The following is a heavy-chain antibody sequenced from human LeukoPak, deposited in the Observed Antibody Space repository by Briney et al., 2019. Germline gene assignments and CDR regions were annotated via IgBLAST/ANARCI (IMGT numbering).Heavy chain of an antibody. CDR1: GYSISSGYY. V-gene: IGHV4-38-2*01. D-gene: IGHD3-3*01. CDR2: IYHSGST. CDR3: ARHNYYNFWNALNWFDP. J-gene: IGHJ5*02. Sequence: SETLSLTCAVSGYSISSGYYWGWIRQPPGKGLEWIGSIYHSGSTYYNPSLKSRVTISIDTSKNQFSLKLSSVTAADTALYYCARHNYYNFWNALNWFDPWGQGTPVTVSS.